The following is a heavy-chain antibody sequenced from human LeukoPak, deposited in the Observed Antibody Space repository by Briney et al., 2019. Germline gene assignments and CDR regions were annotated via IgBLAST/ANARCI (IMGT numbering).Heavy chain of an antibody. CDR1: GFTFSHAW. J-gene: IGHJ4*02. CDR2: IKSKTDGGTT. V-gene: IGHV3-15*01. Sequence: GGPLRLSCAASGFTFSHAWMTWVRQAPGKGLEWVVRIKSKTDGGTTDYAAPVKDRFTISRDDSKNTLYLQVNSLKTEDTAVYYCSTTLHYYDSSEDYWGQGTLVTVSS. D-gene: IGHD3-22*01. CDR3: STTLHYYDSSEDY.